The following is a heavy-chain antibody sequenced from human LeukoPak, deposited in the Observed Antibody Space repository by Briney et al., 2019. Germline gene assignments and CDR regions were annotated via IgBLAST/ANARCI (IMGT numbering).Heavy chain of an antibody. V-gene: IGHV4-59*01. CDR2: GYYSGST. CDR3: ARVGYSSGWYPSVYYYGMDV. CDR1: GGSISTYY. D-gene: IGHD6-19*01. Sequence: PSETLSLTCTVSGGSISTYYWSWVRQPPGKGLEWIGYGYYSGSTDYIPSLKSRVTISVDTSKNQFSLKLTSVTAADTAVYYCARVGYSSGWYPSVYYYGMDVWGQGTTVTVSS. J-gene: IGHJ6*02.